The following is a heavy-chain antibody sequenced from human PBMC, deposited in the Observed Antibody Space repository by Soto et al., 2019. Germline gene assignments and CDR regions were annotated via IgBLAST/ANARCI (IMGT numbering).Heavy chain of an antibody. CDR1: GYTFTGYY. V-gene: IGHV1-2*02. CDR3: ARLYCSSTRCWY. CDR2: INPNSGGT. D-gene: IGHD2-2*01. Sequence: ASVKVSCKASGYTFTGYYMHWVRQAPGQGLEWMGWINPNSGGTNYAQKFQGRVTMTRDTSISTAYMELSRLRSDDTAVYYCARLYCSSTRCWYWGQGTLVTVSS. J-gene: IGHJ4*02.